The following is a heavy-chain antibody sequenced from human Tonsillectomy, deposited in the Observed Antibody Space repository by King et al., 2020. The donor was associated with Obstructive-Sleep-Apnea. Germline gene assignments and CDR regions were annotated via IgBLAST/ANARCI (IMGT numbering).Heavy chain of an antibody. V-gene: IGHV1-2*02. J-gene: IGHJ4*02. CDR2: INPNSGGT. CDR3: ARLFCAGDCYYDY. D-gene: IGHD2-21*02. Sequence: QLVQSGAEVKKPGASVKVSCKASGYTFTGYYMHWVRQAPGQGLEWVGWINPNSGGTNYAQKFQGRVTMTRDTSISTAYMELSSLRSDDTAVYYCARLFCAGDCYYDYWGQGTLVTVSS. CDR1: GYTFTGYY.